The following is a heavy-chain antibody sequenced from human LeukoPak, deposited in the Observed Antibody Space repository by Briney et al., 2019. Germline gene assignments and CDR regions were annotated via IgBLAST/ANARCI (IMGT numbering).Heavy chain of an antibody. CDR3: ARDKRQGGMDV. CDR2: ISTAGDK. J-gene: IGHJ6*02. Sequence: GGSLRLSCAASEFTFSNYDMHWVRQAPGKGLEWVSPISTAGDKDYPGAVKGRFTISRDNAKSSLYLQMNNLRAGDTAVYYCARDKRQGGMDVWGQGTTVTVSS. CDR1: EFTFSNYD. V-gene: IGHV3-13*01.